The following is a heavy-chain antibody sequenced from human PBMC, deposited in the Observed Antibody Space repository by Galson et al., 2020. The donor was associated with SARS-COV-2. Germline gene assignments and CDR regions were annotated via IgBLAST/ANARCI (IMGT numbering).Heavy chain of an antibody. J-gene: IGHJ4*02. Sequence: GSLRLSCAASGFTLRSYTMNWVRQAPGKGLEWVSGISGNSMHIYYADSVKGRFTISRDNAKNSLYRHMNSLRAEDTAVYYCAREGNSGYDSDWGQGTLVTVSS. V-gene: IGHV3-21*01. D-gene: IGHD5-12*01. CDR3: AREGNSGYDSD. CDR1: GFTLRSYT. CDR2: ISGNSMHI.